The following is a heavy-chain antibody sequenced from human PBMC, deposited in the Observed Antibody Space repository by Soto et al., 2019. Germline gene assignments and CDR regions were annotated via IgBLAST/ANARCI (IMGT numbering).Heavy chain of an antibody. CDR2: ISGSGGST. J-gene: IGHJ1*01. V-gene: IGHV3-23*01. D-gene: IGHD3-9*01. CDR1: GFTFSSYA. Sequence: GGSLRLSCAASGFTFSSYAMSWVRQAPGKGLEWVSAISGSGGSTYYADSVKGRFTISRDNSKSTLYLQMNSLRAEDTAVYYCAIENYDILTGYFRAGNFQHWGQGTLVTVSS. CDR3: AIENYDILTGYFRAGNFQH.